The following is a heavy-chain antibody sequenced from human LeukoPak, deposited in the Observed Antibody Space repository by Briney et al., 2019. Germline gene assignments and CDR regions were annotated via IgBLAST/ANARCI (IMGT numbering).Heavy chain of an antibody. CDR2: ISRSATSI. J-gene: IGHJ4*02. D-gene: IGHD6-19*01. CDR3: ARDGGSAWFLDY. CDR1: GFTFSSYE. V-gene: IGHV3-48*03. Sequence: GGSLRLSCAASGFTFSSYEMNWVRQAPGKGLEWVSSISRSATSIYYADSVKGRFTISRDNAKNSLYLQMNSLRAEDTAVYYCARDGGSAWFLDYWGQGTLVTVSS.